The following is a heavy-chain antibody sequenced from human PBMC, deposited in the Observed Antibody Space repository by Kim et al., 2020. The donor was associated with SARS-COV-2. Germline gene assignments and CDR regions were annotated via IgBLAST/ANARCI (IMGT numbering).Heavy chain of an antibody. Sequence: GGSLRLSCAASGFTFSSYGMHWVRQAPGKGLEWVAVISYDGSNKYYADSVKGRFTISRDNSKNTLYLQMNSLRAEDTAVYYCAKDQGYSSSWFYYYYGM. V-gene: IGHV3-30*18. CDR2: ISYDGSNK. CDR1: GFTFSSYG. D-gene: IGHD6-13*01. CDR3: AKDQGYSSSWFYYYYGM. J-gene: IGHJ6*01.